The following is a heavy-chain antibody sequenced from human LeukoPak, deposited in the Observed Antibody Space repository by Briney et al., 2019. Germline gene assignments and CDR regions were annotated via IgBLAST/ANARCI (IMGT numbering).Heavy chain of an antibody. J-gene: IGHJ3*02. V-gene: IGHV1-69*04. Sequence: ASVKVSCKASGGTFSSYAISWVRQAPGQGLEWMGRIIPIFGIANYEQKFQGRVTITADKSTSTAYMELSSLRSEGTAVYYCASFDIVVVPAAISAFDIWGQGTMVTVSS. CDR2: IIPIFGIA. D-gene: IGHD2-2*01. CDR1: GGTFSSYA. CDR3: ASFDIVVVPAAISAFDI.